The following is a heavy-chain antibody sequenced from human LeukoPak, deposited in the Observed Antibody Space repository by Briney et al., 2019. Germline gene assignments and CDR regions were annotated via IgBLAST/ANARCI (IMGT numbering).Heavy chain of an antibody. CDR1: GYTFTSYG. Sequence: ASVKVSCKASGYTFTSYGISWVRQAPGQGLEWMGWISAYNGNTNYAQKLQGRVTMPTDTSTSTAYMELRSLRSDDTAVYYCARTPYDYVWGSYRPFDYWGQGTLVTVSS. CDR2: ISAYNGNT. CDR3: ARTPYDYVWGSYRPFDY. J-gene: IGHJ4*02. V-gene: IGHV1-18*01. D-gene: IGHD3-16*02.